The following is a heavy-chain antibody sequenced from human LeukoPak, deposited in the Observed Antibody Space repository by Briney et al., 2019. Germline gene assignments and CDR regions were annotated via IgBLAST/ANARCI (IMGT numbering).Heavy chain of an antibody. D-gene: IGHD1-26*01. CDR1: GGSFSGYY. CDR2: INHSGST. CDR3: ARVLVVGIDY. J-gene: IGHJ4*02. V-gene: IGHV4-34*01. Sequence: SETLSLTCAVYGGSFSGYYWSWIRQPPGKGLEWIGEINHSGSTNYNPSLKSRVTISVDTSKNQFSLKLSSVTAADTAVYYCARVLVVGIDYWGQGTLVNVSS.